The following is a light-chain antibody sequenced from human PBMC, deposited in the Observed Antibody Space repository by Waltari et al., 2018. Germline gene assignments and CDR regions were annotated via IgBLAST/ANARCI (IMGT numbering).Light chain of an antibody. V-gene: IGLV2-23*02. J-gene: IGLJ1*01. Sequence: SALTQPASVSGSPGQSITISCTGSSSDIGNYDLVSWYQQLPGKAPKLMIYEVIKRPSGISDRFSGSKSGTTASLTISGLQAEDEADYYCCSYGGPTAPYVFGTGTTVTVL. CDR2: EVI. CDR3: CSYGGPTAPYV. CDR1: SSDIGNYDL.